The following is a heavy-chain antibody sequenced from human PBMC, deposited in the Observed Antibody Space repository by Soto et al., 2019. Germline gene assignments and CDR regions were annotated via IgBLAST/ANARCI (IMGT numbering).Heavy chain of an antibody. Sequence: GGSLRLSCAASGFTFSSYSMNWVRQAPGKGLEWVSYISSSSSTIYYADSVKGRFTISRDNAKNSLYLQMNSLRAEDTAVYYCEAFPPGGGGYTRDYYYYYMDVWGKGTTVTVSS. CDR2: ISSSSSTI. CDR1: GFTFSSYS. V-gene: IGHV3-48*01. CDR3: EAFPPGGGGYTRDYYYYYMDV. D-gene: IGHD1-26*01. J-gene: IGHJ6*03.